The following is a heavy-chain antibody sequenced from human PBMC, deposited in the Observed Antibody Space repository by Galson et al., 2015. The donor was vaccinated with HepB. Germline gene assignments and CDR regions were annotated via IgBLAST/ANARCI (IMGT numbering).Heavy chain of an antibody. CDR1: GFTFSSYA. CDR2: ISGSGVTT. J-gene: IGHJ4*02. Sequence: SLRLSCAASGFTFSSYAMSWVRQAPGKGLEWVSGISGSGVTTYYADSVKGRFTISRDNSKSSLYLEVNSLRAEDTAVYYCARGGYCSSTTCHDYFGYWGQGTLVTVSS. D-gene: IGHD2-2*01. CDR3: ARGGYCSSTTCHDYFGY. V-gene: IGHV3-23*01.